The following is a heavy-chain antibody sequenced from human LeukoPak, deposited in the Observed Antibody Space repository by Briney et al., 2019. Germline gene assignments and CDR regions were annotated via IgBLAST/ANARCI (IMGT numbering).Heavy chain of an antibody. J-gene: IGHJ4*02. D-gene: IGHD3-10*01. CDR1: GYTFTSYY. CDR3: AIWFGELLGDY. CDR2: INPSGGST. V-gene: IGHV1-46*01. Sequence: ASVKVSCKASGYTFTSYYMHWVRQAPGQGLEWMGIINPSGGSTSYAQKFQGRVTMTRDMSTSTVYMELSSLRSEDTAVYYCAIWFGELLGDYWGQGTLVTVSS.